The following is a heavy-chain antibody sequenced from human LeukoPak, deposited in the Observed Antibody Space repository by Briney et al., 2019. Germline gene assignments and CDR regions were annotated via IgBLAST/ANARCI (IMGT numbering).Heavy chain of an antibody. J-gene: IGHJ4*02. CDR1: GGTFSNYA. CDR3: ARSNNWYVYYFDH. V-gene: IGHV1-69*13. CDR2: IIPIFGTA. D-gene: IGHD1-1*01. Sequence: ASVKVSCKASGGTFSNYAISWVRQAPGQGLEWMGGIIPIFGTASYAQKFQGRVTITADESTSTAYMELRSLRSDDTAVYYCARSNNWYVYYFDHWGLGTLVTVSS.